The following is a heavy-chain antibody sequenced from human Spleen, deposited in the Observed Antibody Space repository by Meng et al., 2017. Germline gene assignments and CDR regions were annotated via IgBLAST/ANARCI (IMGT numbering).Heavy chain of an antibody. CDR3: ARGPTTMAHDFDY. J-gene: IGHJ4*02. Sequence: GRLTHGGAVLLKPSETLSLTCVVAGGSFSYYYWSWIRQPPGKGLEWIGEINHSGSTNYNPSLESRATISVDTSQNNLSLKLSSVTAADSAVYYCARGPTTMAHDFDYWGQGTLVTVSS. CDR1: GGSFSYYY. V-gene: IGHV4-34*01. CDR2: INHSGST. D-gene: IGHD4-11*01.